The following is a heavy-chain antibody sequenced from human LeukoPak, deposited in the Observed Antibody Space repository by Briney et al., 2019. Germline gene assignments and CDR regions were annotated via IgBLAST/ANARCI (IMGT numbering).Heavy chain of an antibody. D-gene: IGHD6-6*01. CDR3: ARAHLSSSSTDYMDV. V-gene: IGHV3-30*03. Sequence: PGGSLRLSCTASGFIFSTSWMTWVRQAPGKGLEWVAIISYDGTNNYYADSVRGRFTISRDNSKNTLYLQMNSLRAEDTAMYYCARAHLSSSSTDYMDVWGKGTTVTVSS. CDR2: ISYDGTNN. CDR1: GFIFSTSW. J-gene: IGHJ6*03.